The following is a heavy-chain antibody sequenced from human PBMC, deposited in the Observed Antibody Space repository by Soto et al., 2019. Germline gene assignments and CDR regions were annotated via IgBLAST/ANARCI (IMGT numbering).Heavy chain of an antibody. Sequence: QLQLQESGPGLVKPSETLSLTCTVSGDSISSSTSYWSWIRQPPGKGLEWIGNIYYSGRTYYNPSLKSRVTXXVXPXXNHRSLKLSSVTAACPAVYFCARQLAVATDRSIDYWCQGTLVTVSS. J-gene: IGHJ4*02. CDR1: GDSISSSTSY. CDR2: IYYSGRT. V-gene: IGHV4-39*01. D-gene: IGHD6-19*01. CDR3: ARQLAVATDRSIDY.